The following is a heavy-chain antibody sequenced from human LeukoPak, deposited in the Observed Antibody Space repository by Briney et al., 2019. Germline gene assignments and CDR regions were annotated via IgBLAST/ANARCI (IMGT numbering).Heavy chain of an antibody. CDR1: AFIFNNYY. J-gene: IGHJ4*02. CDR3: ARVGRSGGVFDS. CDR2: ISNSGSTM. V-gene: IGHV3-11*04. D-gene: IGHD3-10*01. Sequence: GGSLRLSCAASAFIFNNYYMSWIRQAPEKGLECVSYISNSGSTMFYADPVKGRFTISRDNAKNSLYLQMNSLRAEDTAVYYCARVGRSGGVFDSWGQGTLVTVSS.